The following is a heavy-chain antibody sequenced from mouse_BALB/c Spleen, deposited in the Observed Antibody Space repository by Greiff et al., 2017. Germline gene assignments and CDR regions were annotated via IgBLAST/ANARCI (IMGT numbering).Heavy chain of an antibody. V-gene: IGHV1-18*01. J-gene: IGHJ3*01. CDR2: INPYNGGT. Sequence: EVKLVESGPELVKPGASMKISCKASGYSFTGYTMNWVKQSHGKNLEWIGLINPYNGGTSYNQKFKGKATLTVDKSSSTAYMELLSLTSEDSAVYYCAREEGYGSSSSWFAYWGQGTLVTVSA. CDR1: GYSFTGYT. D-gene: IGHD1-1*01. CDR3: AREEGYGSSSSWFAY.